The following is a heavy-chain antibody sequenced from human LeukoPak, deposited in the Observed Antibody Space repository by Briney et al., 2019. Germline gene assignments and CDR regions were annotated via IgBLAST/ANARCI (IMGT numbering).Heavy chain of an antibody. CDR2: ISPYNGNT. V-gene: IGHV1-18*01. CDR3: ARAGPGSGWYFDY. CDR1: RYEFTRIR. J-gene: IGHJ4*02. D-gene: IGHD6-19*01. Sequence: KLSCKTSRYEFTRIRISSGRRLTAQGTKQIPWISPYNGNTRYAQKFQGRVAMTTDTSTTTAYMELRGLRFNDTAVYYCARAGPGSGWYFDYWGQGTLVTVSS.